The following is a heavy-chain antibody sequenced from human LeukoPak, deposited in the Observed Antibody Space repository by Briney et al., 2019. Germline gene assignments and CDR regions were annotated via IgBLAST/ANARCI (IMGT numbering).Heavy chain of an antibody. Sequence: SVKVSCKASGYTFISYYMHWVRQAPGQGLEWMGGIIPIFGTANYAQKFQGRVTITTDESTSTAYMELSSLRSEDTAVYYCASRGRDEGPYYYYYYYMDVWGKGTTVTVSS. CDR1: GYTFISYY. V-gene: IGHV1-69*05. CDR3: ASRGRDEGPYYYYYYYMDV. CDR2: IIPIFGTA. D-gene: IGHD5-24*01. J-gene: IGHJ6*03.